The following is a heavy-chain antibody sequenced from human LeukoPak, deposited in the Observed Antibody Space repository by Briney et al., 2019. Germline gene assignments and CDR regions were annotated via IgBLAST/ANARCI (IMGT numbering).Heavy chain of an antibody. J-gene: IGHJ4*02. D-gene: IGHD3-10*01. CDR2: INQDGTEK. CDR1: GFSFTTYW. CDR3: AKLAKYFYGSETYYFFEH. Sequence: GESLRLSCAASGFSFTTYWMSWVRQAPGKGLEWVANINQDGTEKYYVDSVKGRLTISRDNAKNSLYLQMNSLRVEDTAVYYCAKLAKYFYGSETYYFFEHWGQGTPVTASS. V-gene: IGHV3-7*01.